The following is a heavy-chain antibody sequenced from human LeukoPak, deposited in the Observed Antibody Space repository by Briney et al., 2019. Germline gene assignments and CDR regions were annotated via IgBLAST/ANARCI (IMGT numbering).Heavy chain of an antibody. V-gene: IGHV4-59*01. CDR1: GGSISRYY. J-gene: IGHJ4*02. D-gene: IGHD3-10*01. CDR2: IYYSGST. Sequence: SETLSLTCTVSGGSISRYYWRWIRQSPGKGLEWIAYIYYSGSTNYNPSLKSRVTISVDTSKNQFSLKLSSVTAADTAVYYCASLRGSGSYYIFDYWGQGTLVTVSP. CDR3: ASLRGSGSYYIFDY.